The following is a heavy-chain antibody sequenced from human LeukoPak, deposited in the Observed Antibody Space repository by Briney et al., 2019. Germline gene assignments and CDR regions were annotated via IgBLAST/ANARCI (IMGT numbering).Heavy chain of an antibody. CDR1: GGTFSSYA. V-gene: IGHV1-69*04. CDR3: ARGPWYYDSSGPSDQYFQH. CDR2: IIPIFGIA. Sequence: SVKISCKASGGTFSSYAISWVRQAPGQGLEWMGRIIPIFGIANYAQKFQGRVTITADKSTSTAYMELSSLRSEDTAVYYCARGPWYYDSSGPSDQYFQHWGQGTLVTVSS. J-gene: IGHJ1*01. D-gene: IGHD3-22*01.